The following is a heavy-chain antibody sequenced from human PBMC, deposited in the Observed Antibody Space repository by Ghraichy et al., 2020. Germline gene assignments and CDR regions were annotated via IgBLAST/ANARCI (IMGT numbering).Heavy chain of an antibody. CDR1: DGSVSSGSYY. J-gene: IGHJ4*02. Sequence: SETLSLTCTVSDGSVSSGSYYWSWIRQPPGKGLEWIGYIYYSGSTNYNPSLKSRVTISVDTSKNQFSLKLSSVTAADTAVYYCARRGLGILFDYWGQGTLVSVSS. V-gene: IGHV4-61*01. D-gene: IGHD3/OR15-3a*01. CDR3: ARRGLGILFDY. CDR2: IYYSGST.